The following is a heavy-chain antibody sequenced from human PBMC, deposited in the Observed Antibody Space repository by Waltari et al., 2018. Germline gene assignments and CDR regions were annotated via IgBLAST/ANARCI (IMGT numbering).Heavy chain of an antibody. Sequence: QLQLQESGPGLVKPSETLSLTCTVSGGSISSSSYYWGWIRQPPGKGLEWIGSIYYGGSTYYNPSLKSRVTISVDTSKNQFSLKLSSVTAADTAVYYCARDDDYGGNWYFDLWGRGTLVTVSS. V-gene: IGHV4-39*07. CDR2: IYYGGST. D-gene: IGHD4-17*01. CDR1: GGSISSSSYY. J-gene: IGHJ2*01. CDR3: ARDDDYGGNWYFDL.